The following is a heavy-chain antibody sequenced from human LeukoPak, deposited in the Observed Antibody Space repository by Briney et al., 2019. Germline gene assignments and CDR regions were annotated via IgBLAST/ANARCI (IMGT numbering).Heavy chain of an antibody. D-gene: IGHD6-13*01. V-gene: IGHV1-24*01. CDR3: ATVSQLVWDAFDI. CDR2: FNPEGGET. J-gene: IGHJ3*02. Sequence: ASVKVSCKASGYTFTELYMHWVRQAPGQGLEWMGGFNPEGGETIYAQKFQGRVTMTEDTSTDTAYTELSSLRSEDTAVYYCATVSQLVWDAFDIWGQGTKVTVSS. CDR1: GYTFTELY.